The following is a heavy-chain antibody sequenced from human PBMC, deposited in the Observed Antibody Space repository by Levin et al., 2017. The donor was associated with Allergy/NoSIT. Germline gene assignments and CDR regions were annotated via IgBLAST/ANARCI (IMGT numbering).Heavy chain of an antibody. CDR1: GASVTSGGVY. D-gene: IGHD6-13*01. CDR3: ARGGAATPDS. Sequence: PGGSLRLSCTVSGASVTSGGVYWTWIRQPPGKGLEWIGYIFYGDTTNYNPSLKSRATISLDASKTQVFLRLTSVIAASTAVSHCARGGAATPDSWGQGTLVTVSS. V-gene: IGHV4-61*08. CDR2: IFYGDTT. J-gene: IGHJ1*01.